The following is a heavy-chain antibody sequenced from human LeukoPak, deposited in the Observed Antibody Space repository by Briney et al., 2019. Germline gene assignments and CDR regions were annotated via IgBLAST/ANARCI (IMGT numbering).Heavy chain of an antibody. Sequence: PGGSLRLSCAASGFTFSSYSMNWVRQAPGKGLEWVSSISSSSSYIYYTDSVKGRFTISRDNAKNSLYLQMNSLRAEDTAVYYCARDAAPGIGVAGTSDYWGQGTLVTVSS. CDR2: ISSSSSYI. J-gene: IGHJ4*02. CDR1: GFTFSSYS. V-gene: IGHV3-21*01. D-gene: IGHD6-19*01. CDR3: ARDAAPGIGVAGTSDY.